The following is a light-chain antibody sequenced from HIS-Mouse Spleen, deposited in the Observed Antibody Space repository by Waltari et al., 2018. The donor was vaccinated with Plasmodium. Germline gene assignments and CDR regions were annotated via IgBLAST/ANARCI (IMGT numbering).Light chain of an antibody. CDR3: LQDYNYPYT. CDR1: QGIRKD. V-gene: IGKV1-6*01. CDR2: AAS. Sequence: AIQITQSPSSLSASVGARLTITCRASQGIRKDLGWYQQKPGKAPKLLISAASSLQSGVPSRFSGSGSGTDFTLTISSLQPEDFATYYCLQDYNYPYTFGQGTKLEIK. J-gene: IGKJ2*01.